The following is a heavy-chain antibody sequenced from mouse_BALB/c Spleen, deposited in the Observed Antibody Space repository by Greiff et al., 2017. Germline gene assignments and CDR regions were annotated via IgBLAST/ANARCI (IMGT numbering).Heavy chain of an antibody. CDR3: ARERNYFDY. CDR1: GYTFTSYW. V-gene: IGHV1-69*02. Sequence: QVQLQQPGAELVKPGASVKLSCKASGYTFTSYWMHWVKQRPGQGLEWIGEIDPSDSYTNYNQKFKGKATLTVDKSSSTAYMQLSSLTSEDSAVYYCARERNYFDYWGQGTTLTVSS. J-gene: IGHJ2*01. CDR2: IDPSDSYT.